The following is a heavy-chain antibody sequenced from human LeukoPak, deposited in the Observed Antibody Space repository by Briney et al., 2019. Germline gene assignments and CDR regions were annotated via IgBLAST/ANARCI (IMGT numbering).Heavy chain of an antibody. CDR3: ARQVYRSPYAFDI. CDR2: VYSSGST. Sequence: SETLSLTCTVSGASISTYFWSCIRQPPGKGLECIGYVYSSGSTNYNPSLKSRVTISVDTAKNQVPLKLSSVTAADTAMYYCARQVYRSPYAFDIWGQGTVVTVSS. V-gene: IGHV4-59*08. J-gene: IGHJ3*02. D-gene: IGHD6-13*01. CDR1: GASISTYF.